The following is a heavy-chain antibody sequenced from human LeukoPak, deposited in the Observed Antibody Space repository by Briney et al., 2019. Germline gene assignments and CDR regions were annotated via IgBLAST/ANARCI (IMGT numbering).Heavy chain of an antibody. Sequence: ASVKVSCKASGGTFSSYAISWVRQAPGQGLEWMGGIIPIFGTANYAQKFQGRVTITADKSTSTAYMELSSLRSEDTAVYYCARGALVPAAGLYYYYYMDVWGKGTTVTVSS. J-gene: IGHJ6*03. CDR3: ARGALVPAAGLYYYYYMDV. V-gene: IGHV1-69*06. CDR1: GGTFSSYA. CDR2: IIPIFGTA. D-gene: IGHD2-2*01.